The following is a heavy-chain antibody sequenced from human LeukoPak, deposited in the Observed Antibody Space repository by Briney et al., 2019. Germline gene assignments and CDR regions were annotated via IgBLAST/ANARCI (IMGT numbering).Heavy chain of an antibody. D-gene: IGHD1-26*01. CDR3: AKSPSGSYYYYYYMDV. V-gene: IGHV3-30*02. J-gene: IGHJ6*03. CDR1: GFTFSSYG. CDR2: IRYDGSNK. Sequence: GGSLRLSCAASGFTFSSYGMHWVRQAPGKGLEWVAFIRYDGSNKYYADSVKGQFTISRDNSKNTLYLQMNSPRAEDTAVYYCAKSPSGSYYYYYYMDVWGKGTTVTVSS.